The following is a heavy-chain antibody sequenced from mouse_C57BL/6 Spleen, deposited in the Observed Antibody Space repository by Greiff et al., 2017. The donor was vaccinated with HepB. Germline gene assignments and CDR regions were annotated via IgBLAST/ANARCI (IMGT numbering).Heavy chain of an antibody. Sequence: EVQLQESGPVLVKPGASVKMSCKASGYTFTDYYMNWVKQSHGKSLEWIGVINPYNGGTSYNQKFKGKATLTVDKSSSTAYMELNSLTSEDSAVYYCARQGEDYYAMDYWGQGTSVTVSS. CDR1: GYTFTDYY. V-gene: IGHV1-19*01. CDR3: ARQGEDYYAMDY. J-gene: IGHJ4*01. CDR2: INPYNGGT.